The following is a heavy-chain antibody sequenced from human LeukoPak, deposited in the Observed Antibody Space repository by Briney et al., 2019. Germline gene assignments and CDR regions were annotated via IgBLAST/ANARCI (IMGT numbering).Heavy chain of an antibody. CDR2: IYFTGST. J-gene: IGHJ5*02. Sequence: SQTLSLTCTVSGESVSRAGYYWSWIRQHPGKGLEWIGYIYFTGSTYYNPSLKSRVSMSVDTSKNQFSLKLTSVTAADTAMYYCARTSRPLPGDQGRFDPWGQGTLVTVSS. V-gene: IGHV4-31*03. CDR3: ARTSRPLPGDQGRFDP. D-gene: IGHD7-27*01. CDR1: GESVSRAGYY.